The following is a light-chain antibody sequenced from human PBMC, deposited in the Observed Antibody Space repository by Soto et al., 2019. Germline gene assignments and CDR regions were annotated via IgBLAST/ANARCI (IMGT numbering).Light chain of an antibody. CDR2: EVS. CDR1: SSDVGGYDY. J-gene: IGLJ2*01. CDR3: SSYAGSNNLI. Sequence: QSALTQPPSASGSPGQSVTISCIGTSSDVGGYDYVSWYQQHPGKAPKLMISEVSKRPSGVPDRFSGAKSGQTASLTVSGLQAEDEADYYCSSYAGSNNLIFGGGTKLTVL. V-gene: IGLV2-8*01.